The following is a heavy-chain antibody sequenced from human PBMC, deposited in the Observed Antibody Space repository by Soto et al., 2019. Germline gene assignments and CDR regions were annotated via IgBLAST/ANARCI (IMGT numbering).Heavy chain of an antibody. CDR1: GYTFTSYD. D-gene: IGHD4-4*01. CDR3: ARGRDPTESHWYFDL. J-gene: IGHJ2*01. V-gene: IGHV1-8*01. Sequence: QVQLVQSGAEVKKPGASVKVSCKASGYTFTSYDINWVRQATGQGLEWMGWMSPKSGNTGYAQKFKGSVTMTSKTSENAGYMDQRRLRCEDTAVYYCARGRDPTESHWYFDLWGRGTLVPGSS. CDR2: MSPKSGNT.